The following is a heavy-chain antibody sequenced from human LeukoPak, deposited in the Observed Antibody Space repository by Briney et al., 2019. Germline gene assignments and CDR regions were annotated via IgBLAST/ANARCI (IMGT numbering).Heavy chain of an antibody. V-gene: IGHV4-59*08. D-gene: IGHD6-19*01. Sequence: SETLSLTCTVSGGSISSYYWSWIRQPPGQRLEWIGYIYYSGSTNYNPSLKSRVTISVDTSKNQFSLKLSSVTAADTAVYYCATSSGWYVDYFDYWGQGTLVTVSS. CDR1: GGSISSYY. CDR2: IYYSGST. CDR3: ATSSGWYVDYFDY. J-gene: IGHJ4*02.